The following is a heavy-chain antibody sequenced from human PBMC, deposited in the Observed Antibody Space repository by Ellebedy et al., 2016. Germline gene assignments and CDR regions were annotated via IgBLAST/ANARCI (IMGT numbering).Heavy chain of an antibody. D-gene: IGHD6-13*01. Sequence: GGSLRLSCAASGFTFSASVMHWVRQAHGKGLEYVSAISSNGVGTYYADSVKGRFTISRDNSKNTLYLQMGSLRAEDIAIYYCARRGSSSWYYDYWGQGTLVTVSS. V-gene: IGHV3-64*02. CDR3: ARRGSSSWYYDY. CDR1: GFTFSASV. J-gene: IGHJ4*02. CDR2: ISSNGVGT.